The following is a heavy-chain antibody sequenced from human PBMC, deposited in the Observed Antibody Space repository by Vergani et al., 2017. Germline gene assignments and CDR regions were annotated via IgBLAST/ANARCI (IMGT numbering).Heavy chain of an antibody. Sequence: VQLLESGGGLVQPGGSLRLSCAASGFTLSSYGMHWVRQAPGKGLEWVAVISYDGSNKYYADSVKGRFTISRDNSKNTLYLQMNSLRAEDTAVYYCALGGGYYYDSSGYREGPRDYWGQGTLVTVSS. J-gene: IGHJ4*02. CDR1: GFTLSSYG. D-gene: IGHD3-22*01. CDR2: ISYDGSNK. V-gene: IGHV3-30*03. CDR3: ALGGGYYYDSSGYREGPRDY.